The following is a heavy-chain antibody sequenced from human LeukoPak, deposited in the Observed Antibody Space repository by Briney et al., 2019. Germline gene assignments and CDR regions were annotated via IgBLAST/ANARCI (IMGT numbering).Heavy chain of an antibody. D-gene: IGHD4-17*01. J-gene: IGHJ4*02. V-gene: IGHV3-30*03. Sequence: QAGGSLRLSCAASGFTFSSYGMHWVRQAPGKGLEWVAVISYDGSNKYYADSVKGRFTISRDNAKNSLYLQMNSLRAEDTAVYYCASMPYGVTIDYWGQGTLVTVSS. CDR2: ISYDGSNK. CDR1: GFTFSSYG. CDR3: ASMPYGVTIDY.